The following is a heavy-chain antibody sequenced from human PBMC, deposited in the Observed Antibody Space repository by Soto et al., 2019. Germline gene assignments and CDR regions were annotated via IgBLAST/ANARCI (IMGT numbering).Heavy chain of an antibody. CDR2: IWYDGSKE. D-gene: IGHD1-1*01. CDR1: GLPFNRNG. V-gene: IGHV3-33*01. Sequence: PGGSLRLSCAASGLPFNRNGMHWVRQAPGKGLEWVAVIWYDGSKEYYSDPVKGRFTISRDNSKNMLYLQMNSVRVEDTAVYFCARDRSAGNYFYDGMDVWGQGTTVTVSS. J-gene: IGHJ6*02. CDR3: ARDRSAGNYFYDGMDV.